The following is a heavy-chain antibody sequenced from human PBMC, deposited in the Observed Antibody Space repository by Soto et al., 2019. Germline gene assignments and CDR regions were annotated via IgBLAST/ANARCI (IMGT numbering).Heavy chain of an antibody. CDR1: GGSISNYY. Sequence: ASETLSLTCTVSGGSISNYYWSWIRQPPGKGLEWIGYIYYSGNTNYNPSLKSRVTISLDTSKKQFSLKLNSVAAADTAVYYCARDQAVAGDYYYYYYMDVWGKGTTVTVSS. D-gene: IGHD6-19*01. J-gene: IGHJ6*03. CDR3: ARDQAVAGDYYYYYYMDV. CDR2: IYYSGNT. V-gene: IGHV4-59*01.